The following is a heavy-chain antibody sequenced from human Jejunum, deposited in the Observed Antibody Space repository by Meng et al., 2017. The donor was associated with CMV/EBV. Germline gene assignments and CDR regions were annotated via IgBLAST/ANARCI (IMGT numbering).Heavy chain of an antibody. D-gene: IGHD4-17*01. Sequence: GFTFTSYSITWVRQAPGKGLEWLSYISGSSTYIYHADSVKGRFTISRDNAKNSVYLQMNGLRAEDAAVYYCARAIDYGDSNWFDTWGQGTLVTVSS. CDR1: GFTFTSYS. CDR3: ARAIDYGDSNWFDT. V-gene: IGHV3-21*01. J-gene: IGHJ5*02. CDR2: ISGSSTYI.